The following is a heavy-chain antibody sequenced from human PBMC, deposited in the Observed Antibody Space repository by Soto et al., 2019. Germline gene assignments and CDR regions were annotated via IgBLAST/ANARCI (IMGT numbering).Heavy chain of an antibody. D-gene: IGHD4-4*01. CDR2: ISGSGGST. Sequence: EVQLLESGGGLVQPGGSLRLSCAASGFTFSSYAMSWVRQAPGKGLEWVSAISGSGGSTYYADSVKGRFTISRDKSKNTLYLQMNSLRAEDTDVYYGGKSPGTVTTQFDYWGQGTLVPVS. J-gene: IGHJ4*02. V-gene: IGHV3-23*01. CDR3: GKSPGTVTTQFDY. CDR1: GFTFSSYA.